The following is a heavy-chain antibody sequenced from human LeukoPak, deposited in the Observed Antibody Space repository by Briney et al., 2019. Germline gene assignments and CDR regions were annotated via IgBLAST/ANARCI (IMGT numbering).Heavy chain of an antibody. CDR1: GYTFTSYY. CDR3: ARGPNSPTQGAAAAAVVFGNDY. V-gene: IGHV1-46*01. CDR2: INPSGGST. Sequence: GASVKVSCKASGYTFTSYYMHWVRQAPGQGLEWMGIINPSGGSTSYAQKFQGRVTMTRDTSTSTVYMGLSSLRSEDTAVYYCARGPNSPTQGAAAAAVVFGNDYWGQGTLVTVSS. J-gene: IGHJ4*02. D-gene: IGHD6-13*01.